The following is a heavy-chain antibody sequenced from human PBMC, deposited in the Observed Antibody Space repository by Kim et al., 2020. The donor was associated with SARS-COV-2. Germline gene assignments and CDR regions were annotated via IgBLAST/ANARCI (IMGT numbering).Heavy chain of an antibody. CDR3: ARDGIYYDNSGYSDD. Sequence: ASVKVSCKASGYTFTGYYMHWVRQAPGQGLEWMGRINPNSGGTNYAQKFQGRVTMTRDTSISTAYMELSRLRSDHTAVYYCARDGIYYDNSGYSDDWGQGTLVTLSS. V-gene: IGHV1-2*06. J-gene: IGHJ4*02. CDR2: INPNSGGT. D-gene: IGHD3-22*01. CDR1: GYTFTGYY.